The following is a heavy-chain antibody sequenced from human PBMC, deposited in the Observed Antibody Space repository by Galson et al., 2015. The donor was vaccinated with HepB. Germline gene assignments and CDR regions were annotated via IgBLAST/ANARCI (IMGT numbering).Heavy chain of an antibody. D-gene: IGHD3-22*01. V-gene: IGHV4-39*01. CDR1: GGSISSSSYY. CDR3: ARMPSMIVAPYFDY. CDR2: IYYSGST. J-gene: IGHJ4*02. Sequence: QVQLQESGPGLVKPSETLSLTCTVSGGSISSSSYYWGWIRQPPGKGLEWIGSIYYSGSTYYNPSLKSRVTISVDTSKNQFSLKLSSVTAADTAVYYCARMPSMIVAPYFDYWGQGTLVTVSS.